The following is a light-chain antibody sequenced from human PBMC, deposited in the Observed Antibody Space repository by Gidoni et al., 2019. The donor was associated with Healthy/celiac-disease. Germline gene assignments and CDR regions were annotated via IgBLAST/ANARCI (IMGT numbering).Light chain of an antibody. Sequence: DIQMTQSPSTLSASVGDRVTITCRASQSISSWLAWYQQKPGKAPKLLIYDASSLESGVPSRFSGSGSGTEFPLTISSLQPDDFATYYCQQYNSYPLFGGGTKVEIK. CDR1: QSISSW. J-gene: IGKJ4*02. V-gene: IGKV1-5*01. CDR3: QQYNSYPL. CDR2: DAS.